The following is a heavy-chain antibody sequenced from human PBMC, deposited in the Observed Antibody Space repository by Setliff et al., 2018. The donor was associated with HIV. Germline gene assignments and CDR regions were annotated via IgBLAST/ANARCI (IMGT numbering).Heavy chain of an antibody. V-gene: IGHV3-23*01. D-gene: IGHD3-22*01. CDR3: ARLKTYYYDSSTDN. CDR1: GFTFSSYA. Sequence: GGSLRLSCAASGFTFSSYAMSWVRQAPGKGLEWVSTMSGSATNTYYADSVKGRFTISRDNSKNTLYMQMNSLRAEDTAVYYCARLKTYYYDSSTDNWGQGTLVTASS. CDR2: MSGSATNT. J-gene: IGHJ4*02.